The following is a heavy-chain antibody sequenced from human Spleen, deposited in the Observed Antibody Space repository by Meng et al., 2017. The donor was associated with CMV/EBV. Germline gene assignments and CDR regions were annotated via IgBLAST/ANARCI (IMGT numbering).Heavy chain of an antibody. CDR1: GFTFDDYT. V-gene: IGHV3-43*01. CDR2: ISWDGGST. D-gene: IGHD2-15*01. J-gene: IGHJ4*02. CDR3: AKGVAATLDY. Sequence: QLVESGGGLVKPGGSLRLSCAASGFTFDDYTMHWVRQAPGEGLGWVSLISWDGGSTYYADSVKGRFTISRDNSKNSLYLQMNSLRTEDTALYYCAKGVAATLDYWGQGTLVTVSS.